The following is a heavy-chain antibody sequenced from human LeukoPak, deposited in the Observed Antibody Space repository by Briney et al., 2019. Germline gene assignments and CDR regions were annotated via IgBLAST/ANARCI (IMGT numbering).Heavy chain of an antibody. V-gene: IGHV1-2*04. CDR2: INPNSGGT. Sequence: ASVKVSCKASGYTFTGYYMHWVRQAPGQGLEWMGWINPNSGGTNYAQKFRGWVTMTRDTSISTAYMELSRLRSDDTAVYYCARARGYCSSTSCLGHPNWFDPWGQGTLVTVSS. CDR3: ARARGYCSSTSCLGHPNWFDP. CDR1: GYTFTGYY. J-gene: IGHJ5*02. D-gene: IGHD2-2*01.